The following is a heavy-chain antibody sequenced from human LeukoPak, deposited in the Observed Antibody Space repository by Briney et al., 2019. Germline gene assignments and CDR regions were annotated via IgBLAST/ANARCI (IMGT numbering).Heavy chain of an antibody. CDR2: IHYSGNT. V-gene: IGHV4-59*01. CDR3: ARDRPPGLTAS. D-gene: IGHD1-14*01. CDR1: GGSISSYY. Sequence: SETLSLTCTVSGGSISSYYWSWIRQPPGKGLEWIGDIHYSGNTKYNPSLRSRVTISVDTSKNQFSLKLNSVTAADTAVYYCARDRPPGLTASWGQGILVTASS. J-gene: IGHJ4*02.